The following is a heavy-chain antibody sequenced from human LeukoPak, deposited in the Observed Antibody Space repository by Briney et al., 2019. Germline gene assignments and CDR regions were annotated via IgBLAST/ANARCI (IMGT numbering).Heavy chain of an antibody. CDR2: IKHKGAT. Sequence: PSETLSLTCAVYGGSFSGYYWTWVRQPPGKGLEWIGEIKHKGATNYNPSLKSRVTISLDTSKNQFSLKLSSVTAADTAVYYCARGPHFYGSGSYEYSYYYYYYGMDVWGKGTAVTVSS. J-gene: IGHJ6*04. D-gene: IGHD3-10*01. CDR3: ARGPHFYGSGSYEYSYYYYYYGMDV. V-gene: IGHV4-34*01. CDR1: GGSFSGYY.